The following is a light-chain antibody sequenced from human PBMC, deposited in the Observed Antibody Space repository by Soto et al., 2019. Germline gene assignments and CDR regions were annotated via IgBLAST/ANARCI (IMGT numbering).Light chain of an antibody. CDR2: QDS. V-gene: IGLV3-1*01. CDR1: KLGDKY. CDR3: QAWDSSTGGV. J-gene: IGLJ1*01. Sequence: SYELTQPPSVSVSPGQTASITCSGDKLGDKYACWYQQKPGQSPVLVIYQDSKRPSGIPERFSGSNSGNTATLTIGGTPAMDEADHYCQAWDSSTGGVFGTGTKLTVL.